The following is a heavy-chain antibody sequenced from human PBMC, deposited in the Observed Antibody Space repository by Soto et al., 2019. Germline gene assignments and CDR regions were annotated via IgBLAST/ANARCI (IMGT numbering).Heavy chain of an antibody. Sequence: TSETLSLSCTVSGGSISSYYWSWIRQPAGKGLEWIGRIYTSGGTNYNPSLKSRVTMSVDTSKNQFSLKLSSVTAADTAVYYCARARSDYSPFDYWGQGTLVTVSS. D-gene: IGHD4-4*01. J-gene: IGHJ4*02. CDR3: ARARSDYSPFDY. CDR2: IYTSGGT. CDR1: GGSISSYY. V-gene: IGHV4-4*07.